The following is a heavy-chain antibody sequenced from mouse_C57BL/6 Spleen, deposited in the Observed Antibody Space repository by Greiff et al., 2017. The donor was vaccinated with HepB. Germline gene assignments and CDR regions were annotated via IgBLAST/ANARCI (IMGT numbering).Heavy chain of an antibody. CDR2: IWSDGST. CDR1: GFSLTSYG. D-gene: IGHD3-3*01. CDR3: ARHRGYPFYAMDY. Sequence: VKLMESGPGLVAPSQSLSITCTVSGFSLTSYGVHWVRQPPGKGLEWLVVIWSDGSTTYNSALKSRLSISKDNSKSQVFLKMNSLQTDDTAMYYCARHRGYPFYAMDYWGQGTSVTVSS. V-gene: IGHV2-6-1*01. J-gene: IGHJ4*01.